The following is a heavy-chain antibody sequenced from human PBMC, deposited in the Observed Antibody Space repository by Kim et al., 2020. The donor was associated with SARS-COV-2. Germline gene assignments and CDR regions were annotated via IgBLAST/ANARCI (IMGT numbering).Heavy chain of an antibody. Sequence: SETLSLTCAVYGGSFSGYYWSWIRQPPGKGLEWIGEINHSGSTNYNPSLKSRVTISVDTSKNQFSLKLSSVTAADTPVYYCARGRKGEAAAGPFYYYYGMGVWGQGTTVTVSS. CDR3: ARGRKGEAAAGPFYYYYGMGV. D-gene: IGHD6-13*01. J-gene: IGHJ6*02. CDR1: GGSFSGYY. V-gene: IGHV4-34*01. CDR2: INHSGST.